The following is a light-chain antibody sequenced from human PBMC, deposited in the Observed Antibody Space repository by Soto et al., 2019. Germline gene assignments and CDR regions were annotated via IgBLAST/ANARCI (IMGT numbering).Light chain of an antibody. CDR3: KQYASAVT. CDR2: GAS. V-gene: IGKV3-20*01. J-gene: IGKJ1*01. Sequence: EILLTQSPDSLSLSPGDRATLSCSASQSFSSTFFAWYQQKPGQAPRLLIYGASSRATGIPDRFSGSGSGTDFTLTISRLEPEDFAVYYCKQYASAVTFGQGTKVEIK. CDR1: QSFSSTF.